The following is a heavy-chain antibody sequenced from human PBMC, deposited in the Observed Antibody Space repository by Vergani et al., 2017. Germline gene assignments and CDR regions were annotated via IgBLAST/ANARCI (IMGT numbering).Heavy chain of an antibody. D-gene: IGHD2-21*01. Sequence: QVHLQESGPGVVKPSDTLSLTCTVSGGSMSDFYWTWIRQPAGRGLEWIGRIYPNGNGNYNESLRSRLTMSIDTSRSQFCLSLSSVTAADTAVYYCARGNCGVNCPKYNWLAPWGRGILVTVSS. V-gene: IGHV4-4*07. CDR1: GGSMSDFY. J-gene: IGHJ5*02. CDR3: ARGNCGVNCPKYNWLAP. CDR2: IYPNGNG.